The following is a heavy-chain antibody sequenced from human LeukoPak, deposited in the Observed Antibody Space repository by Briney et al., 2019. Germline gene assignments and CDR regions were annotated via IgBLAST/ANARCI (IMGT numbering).Heavy chain of an antibody. V-gene: IGHV1-2*02. J-gene: IGHJ4*02. CDR3: AREESNWNYYYFDF. D-gene: IGHD1-7*01. CDR2: IKPENGRT. Sequence: ASVKVSCKASGYTFTSYGISWVRQAPGQGLEWMGWIKPENGRTNYAQQFPGRVILSRDTSISTVYMEVLRLASDDTAVYYCAREESNWNYYYFDFWGQGSLVTVSS. CDR1: GYTFTSYG.